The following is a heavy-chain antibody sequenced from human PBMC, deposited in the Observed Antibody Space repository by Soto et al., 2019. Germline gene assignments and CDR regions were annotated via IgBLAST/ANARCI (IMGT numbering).Heavy chain of an antibody. Sequence: QVQLVQSGAEVKKPGASVKVSCKASGYTFTSYYMHWVRQAPGQGLEWMGIINPSGGSTSYAQKFQGRVTMTRDTSTSTVYMELSSLRSEDTAVYYCARPSSGWYNYYGMDVWGQGTTVTVSS. V-gene: IGHV1-46*01. CDR2: INPSGGST. J-gene: IGHJ6*02. D-gene: IGHD6-19*01. CDR3: ARPSSGWYNYYGMDV. CDR1: GYTFTSYY.